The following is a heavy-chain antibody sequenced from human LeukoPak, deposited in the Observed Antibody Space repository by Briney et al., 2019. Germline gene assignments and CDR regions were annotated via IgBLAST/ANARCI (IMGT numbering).Heavy chain of an antibody. J-gene: IGHJ4*02. CDR1: AYTFSNYC. CDR3: ARVDLLTGYYVFDY. V-gene: IGHV1-18*01. D-gene: IGHD3-9*01. CDR2: IMGDNGNT. Sequence: ASVKVSCKASAYTFSNYCISWVRQAPGQWREWVGWIMGDNGNTNYAQKLQGRVTMTTDTPTSTAYMELRSLGSDETAVYYCARVDLLTGYYVFDYWGQGTLCTVSS.